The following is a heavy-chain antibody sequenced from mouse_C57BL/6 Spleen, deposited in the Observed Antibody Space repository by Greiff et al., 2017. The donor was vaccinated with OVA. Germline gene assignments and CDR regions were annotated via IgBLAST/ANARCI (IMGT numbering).Heavy chain of an antibody. Sequence: VQLQQSGPELVKPGASVKIPCKASGYTFTDDNREGEKKKPGKSEEEHAHINTNNGDTIYNQKFKGKATLTVDKSSSTAYMELRSLTSEDTAVYYCARSGLYYGKAWFAYWGQGTLVTVSA. CDR2: INTNNGDT. V-gene: IGHV1-18*01. D-gene: IGHD2-1*01. J-gene: IGHJ3*01. CDR3: ARSGLYYGKAWFAY. CDR1: GYTFTDDN.